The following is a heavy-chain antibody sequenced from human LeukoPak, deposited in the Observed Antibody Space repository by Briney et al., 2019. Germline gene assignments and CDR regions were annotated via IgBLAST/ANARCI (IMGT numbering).Heavy chain of an antibody. J-gene: IGHJ5*02. D-gene: IGHD2-8*01. CDR2: IIPNFGTA. CDR1: GGTFSSYA. V-gene: IGHV1-69*13. CDR3: ARDAGYCTNGVCASGNWFDP. Sequence: SVKVSCKASGGTFSSYAISWVRQAPGQGLEWMGGIIPNFGTANYAQKFQGRVTITADESTSTAYMELSSLRSEDTAVYYCARDAGYCTNGVCASGNWFDPWGQGTLVTVSS.